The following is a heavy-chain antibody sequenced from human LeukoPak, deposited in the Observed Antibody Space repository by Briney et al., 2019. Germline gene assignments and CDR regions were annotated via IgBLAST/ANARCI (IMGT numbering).Heavy chain of an antibody. D-gene: IGHD3-3*01. V-gene: IGHV1-69*05. CDR1: GYTFTSYG. CDR2: IIPIFGTA. J-gene: IGHJ4*02. CDR3: ASHRKFGVVLFDY. Sequence: SVKVSCKASGYTFTSYGISWVRQAPGQGLEWMGGIIPIFGTANYAQKFQGRVTITTDESTSTAYMELSSLRSEDTAVYYCASHRKFGVVLFDYWGQGTLVTVSS.